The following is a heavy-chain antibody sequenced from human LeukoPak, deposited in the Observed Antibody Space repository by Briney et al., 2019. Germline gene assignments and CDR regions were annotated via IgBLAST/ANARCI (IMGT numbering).Heavy chain of an antibody. CDR2: IYYSGST. Sequence: SETLSLTCAVSGDSISSYYWSWIRQPPGKGLEWIGYIYYSGSTYYNPSLKSRVTISVDTSKNQFSLKLSSVTAADTAVYYCARHSAHSSTNDAFDIWGQGTMVTVSS. J-gene: IGHJ3*02. CDR1: GDSISSYY. D-gene: IGHD6-13*01. V-gene: IGHV4-59*06. CDR3: ARHSAHSSTNDAFDI.